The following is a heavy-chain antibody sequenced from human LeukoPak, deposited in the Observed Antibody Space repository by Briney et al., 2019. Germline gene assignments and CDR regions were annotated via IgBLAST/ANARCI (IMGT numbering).Heavy chain of an antibody. D-gene: IGHD1-14*01. V-gene: IGHV4-61*01. CDR3: ASGYNSQYFDY. CDR1: GGSVSSGSYY. Sequence: SETLSLTCTVSGGSVSSGSYYWSWIRQPPGKGLEWIGYICYSGSTNYNPSLKSRVTISVDTSKNQFSLKLSSVTAADTAVYYCASGYNSQYFDYWGQGTLVTVSS. CDR2: ICYSGST. J-gene: IGHJ4*02.